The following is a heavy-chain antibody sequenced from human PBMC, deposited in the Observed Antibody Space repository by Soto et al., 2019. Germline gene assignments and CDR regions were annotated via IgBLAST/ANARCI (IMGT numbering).Heavy chain of an antibody. Sequence: ASVKVSCKGAGYTFTSYDINWVRQATGQGLEWMGWMNPNSGNTGYAQKFQGRVTMTRNTSISTAYMELSSLRSEDTAVYYCARAGGFGELLYYYYYMDVWGKGTTVTVSS. D-gene: IGHD3-10*01. CDR2: MNPNSGNT. CDR3: ARAGGFGELLYYYYYMDV. CDR1: GYTFTSYD. J-gene: IGHJ6*03. V-gene: IGHV1-8*01.